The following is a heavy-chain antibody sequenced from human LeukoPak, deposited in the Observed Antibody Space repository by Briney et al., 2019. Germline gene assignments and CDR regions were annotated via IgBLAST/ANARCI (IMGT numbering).Heavy chain of an antibody. Sequence: ASVKVSCKASGYTFTSYGISWVRQAPGQGLEWMGWISAYNGNTDYAQKLQGRVTMTRDTSISTAYMELSRLTSDDTAVYYCARANPVGTYYYYMDVWGKGTTVTVSS. CDR3: ARANPVGTYYYYMDV. V-gene: IGHV1-18*01. J-gene: IGHJ6*03. CDR1: GYTFTSYG. CDR2: ISAYNGNT.